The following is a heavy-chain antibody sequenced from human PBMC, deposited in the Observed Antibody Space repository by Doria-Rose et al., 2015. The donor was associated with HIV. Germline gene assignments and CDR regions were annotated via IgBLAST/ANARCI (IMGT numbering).Heavy chain of an antibody. CDR1: GVSLSSPGMG. J-gene: IGHJ4*02. Sequence: SGPVLVKPTETLTLTCTVSGVSLSSPGMGVSWIRQPPGKALEWLANIFSDDERSYKTSLTSRLTISRSTSKSQLVLTMTDMDPVDTATYYCARIKSSRWYHKYYFDFWGQGTLVIVSA. CDR3: ARIKSSRWYHKYYFDF. CDR2: IFSDDER. V-gene: IGHV2-26*01. D-gene: IGHD6-13*01.